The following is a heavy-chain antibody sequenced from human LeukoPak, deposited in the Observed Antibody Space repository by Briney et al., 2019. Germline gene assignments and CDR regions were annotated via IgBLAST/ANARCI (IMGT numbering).Heavy chain of an antibody. CDR2: INPNTGGT. J-gene: IGHJ4*02. D-gene: IGHD1-26*01. CDR1: GYTFTGYY. CDR3: ATWSGSYGY. V-gene: IGHV1-2*02. Sequence: ASVKVSCKASGYTFTGYYMHWVRQAPGQGLEWMGWINPNTGGTNYAQNFQGRVTMTRDTSISTAYMELSRLRSEDTAVYYCATWSGSYGYWGQGTLVTVSS.